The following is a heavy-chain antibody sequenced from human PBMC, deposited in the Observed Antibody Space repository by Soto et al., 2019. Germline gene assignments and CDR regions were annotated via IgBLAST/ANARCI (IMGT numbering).Heavy chain of an antibody. Sequence: QVQLVQSGAEVKKPGSSVKVSCKASGGTFSSYTISWVRQAPGQGLEWMGRIIPILGIANYAQKFQGRVTITADKSTSTAYMELSSLRAEDTAVYYCARTAYCGGDCYSWVDDEGDGDYWGQGTLVTVSS. CDR1: GGTFSSYT. CDR3: ARTAYCGGDCYSWVDDEGDGDY. V-gene: IGHV1-69*02. J-gene: IGHJ4*02. D-gene: IGHD2-21*02. CDR2: IIPILGIA.